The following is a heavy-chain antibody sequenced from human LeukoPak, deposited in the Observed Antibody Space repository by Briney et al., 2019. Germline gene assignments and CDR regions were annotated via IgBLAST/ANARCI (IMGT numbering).Heavy chain of an antibody. Sequence: PAGGSLRLSCAAPGFTLSSYAMSWVRQAPGKGLEWVYTISGSGGSTYYADSVKGRFTISRDNSKNTLYLQMNSLRAEDTAVYYCAKDPLSRIVGATWPFDYWGQGTLVTVSS. J-gene: IGHJ4*02. D-gene: IGHD1-26*01. CDR1: GFTLSSYA. V-gene: IGHV3-23*01. CDR3: AKDPLSRIVGATWPFDY. CDR2: ISGSGGST.